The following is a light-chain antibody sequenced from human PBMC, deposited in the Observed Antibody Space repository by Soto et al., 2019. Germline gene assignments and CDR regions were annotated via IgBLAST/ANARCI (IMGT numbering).Light chain of an antibody. CDR2: PAS. CDR3: QQSYSTPPT. Sequence: DIQMTQSPSSLSASVGDRVSITCRASQSVSNFLNWYQQKPGKAPKLLISPASGLQSGVPSRFSGSGSGTDFTLAISSLQPEDFATYYCQQSYSTPPTFGQGTRLEI. V-gene: IGKV1-39*01. J-gene: IGKJ5*01. CDR1: QSVSNF.